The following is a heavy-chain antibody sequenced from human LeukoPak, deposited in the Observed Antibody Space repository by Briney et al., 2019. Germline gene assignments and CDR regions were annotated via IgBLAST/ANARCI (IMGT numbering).Heavy chain of an antibody. CDR1: GGSISSGGYY. J-gene: IGHJ5*02. Sequence: SETLSLTCTVSGGSISSGGYYWSWIRQHPGKGLEWIGYIYYSGSPYYNPSLKRRVTISVDTPKNQFSLKLSSVTAADTAVYYCALGGDWFDPWGQGTLVTVSS. CDR2: IYYSGSP. CDR3: ALGGDWFDP. D-gene: IGHD3-10*01. V-gene: IGHV4-31*03.